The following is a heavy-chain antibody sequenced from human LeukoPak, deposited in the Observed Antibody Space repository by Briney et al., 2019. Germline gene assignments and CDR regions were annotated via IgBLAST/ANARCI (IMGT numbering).Heavy chain of an antibody. Sequence: GGSLRLSCAASGFTVSSNYMSWVRQAPGKGLEWVSVIYSGGSTYYADSVKGRFTISRDNSKNTLYLQMNSLRAEDTAVYYCAKDRGGYSSSSDYWGQGTLVTVSS. CDR3: AKDRGGYSSSSDY. CDR2: IYSGGST. V-gene: IGHV3-53*01. D-gene: IGHD6-6*01. J-gene: IGHJ4*02. CDR1: GFTVSSNY.